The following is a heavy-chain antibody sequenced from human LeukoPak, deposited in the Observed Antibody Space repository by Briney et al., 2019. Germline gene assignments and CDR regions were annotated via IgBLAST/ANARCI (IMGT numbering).Heavy chain of an antibody. CDR2: IKQDGSEK. D-gene: IGHD3-10*02. CDR1: GFTFSSYW. CDR3: ARVGSYYYGRSFDY. V-gene: IGHV3-7*01. J-gene: IGHJ4*02. Sequence: GGSLRLSCAASGFTFSSYWMSWVRQAPGKGLEWVANIKQDGSEKYYVDSVKGRFTISRDNAKNSLYLQMNSLRAEDTAVYYCARVGSYYYGRSFDYWGQGTLVTVSS.